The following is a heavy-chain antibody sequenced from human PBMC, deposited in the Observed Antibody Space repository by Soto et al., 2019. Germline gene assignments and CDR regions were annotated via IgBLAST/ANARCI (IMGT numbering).Heavy chain of an antibody. CDR1: GDSIGRFY. CDR2: VYSTGGV. CDR3: ARDLSGTGLDI. V-gene: IGHV4-4*07. D-gene: IGHD1-26*01. J-gene: IGHJ6*02. Sequence: QLQLHESGPGLVKPSETLSLTCNVSGDSIGRFYWSWIRQSAGKGLEWIGRVYSTGGVTYNHALKGRVTTSLDRSNNHVSLEMNPVTAADTAVYFCARDLSGTGLDIWGRGTRVSVSS.